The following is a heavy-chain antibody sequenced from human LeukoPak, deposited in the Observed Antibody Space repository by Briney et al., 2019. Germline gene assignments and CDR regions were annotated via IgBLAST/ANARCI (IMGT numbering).Heavy chain of an antibody. CDR1: GFTFSSKS. J-gene: IGHJ4*02. V-gene: IGHV3-30-3*01. Sequence: PGRSLRLSCVASGFTFSSKSLHWVRQPPGRGLEWVSFISSDGSRKYYGDFVEGRFTVSRDNSMHTLYLQVDTLRAEDTAMYYCARGGGYCSGGSCPKFDYWGQGNLVTVSS. CDR3: ARGGGYCSGGSCPKFDY. D-gene: IGHD2-15*01. CDR2: ISSDGSRK.